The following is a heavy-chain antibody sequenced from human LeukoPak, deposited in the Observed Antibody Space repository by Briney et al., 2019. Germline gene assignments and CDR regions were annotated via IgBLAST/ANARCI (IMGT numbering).Heavy chain of an antibody. V-gene: IGHV4-39*02. J-gene: IGHJ5*02. CDR3: ARDIVVVDNNWFDP. D-gene: IGHD2-2*01. CDR1: GGSISSSSYY. CDR2: IYYSGST. Sequence: PSETLSLTCTVSGGSISSSSYYWGWIRQPPGKGLEWIGSIYYSGSTYYNPSLKSRVTISVDTSKNQFSLKLSSVTAADTALYYCARDIVVVDNNWFDPWGQGTLVTVSS.